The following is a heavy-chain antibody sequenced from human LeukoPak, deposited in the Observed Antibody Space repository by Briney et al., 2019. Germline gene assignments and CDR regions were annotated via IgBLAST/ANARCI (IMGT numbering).Heavy chain of an antibody. CDR2: ISYDGSNK. D-gene: IGHD1-26*01. V-gene: IGHV3-30-3*01. J-gene: IGHJ4*02. CDR3: ARDQQGATTVDY. CDR1: GFTFSSYA. Sequence: GGSLRLSCAASGFTFSSYALHWVRQAPGKGLEWVAVISYDGSNKIYADSVKGRFTISRDNSKNTLYLQMNSLRAEDRAVYYCARDQQGATTVDYWGQGTLVTVSS.